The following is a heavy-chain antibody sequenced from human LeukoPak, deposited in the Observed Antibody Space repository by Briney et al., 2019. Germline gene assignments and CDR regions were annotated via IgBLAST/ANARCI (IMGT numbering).Heavy chain of an antibody. CDR1: GFTFSNYG. Sequence: PGGSLRLSCTASGFTFSNYGMHWVRQAPGKGLKWVGFIRFDGSHQYYADSMKGRFSISRDNSKNTVFLQMYSLTPDDTAVYFCSKTSLSDSSGHYYYMDVWGKGTTVTISS. J-gene: IGHJ6*03. D-gene: IGHD3-3*01. CDR2: IRFDGSHQ. CDR3: SKTSLSDSSGHYYYMDV. V-gene: IGHV3-30*02.